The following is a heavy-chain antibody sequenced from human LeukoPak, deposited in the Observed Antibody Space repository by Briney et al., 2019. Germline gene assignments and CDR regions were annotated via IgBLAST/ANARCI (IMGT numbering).Heavy chain of an antibody. D-gene: IGHD1-26*01. CDR3: ARDRDLLLDY. CDR1: GFTFDDYA. V-gene: IGHV3-9*01. J-gene: IGHJ4*02. CDR2: ISWNSGSI. Sequence: PGGSLRLSCAASGFTFDDYAMHWVRQAPGKGLEWVSGISWNSGSIGYADSVKGRFTISRDNAKNSLYLQMNSLRAEDTAVYYCARDRDLLLDYWGQGTLVTVSS.